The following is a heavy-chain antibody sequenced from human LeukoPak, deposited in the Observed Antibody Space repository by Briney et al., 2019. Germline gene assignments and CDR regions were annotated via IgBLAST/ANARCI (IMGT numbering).Heavy chain of an antibody. V-gene: IGHV3-30*02. CDR1: GFIFSTYG. CDR3: ANSPDGAFDY. J-gene: IGHJ4*02. Sequence: GGSLRLSCAASGFIFSTYGMHWVRQAPGKGLEWVAFIRNDGSDKYYAVSVKGRFTISRDNSKNTLYLHMNSLRAEDTAVYYCANSPDGAFDYWGQGTLVTVSS. CDR2: IRNDGSDK.